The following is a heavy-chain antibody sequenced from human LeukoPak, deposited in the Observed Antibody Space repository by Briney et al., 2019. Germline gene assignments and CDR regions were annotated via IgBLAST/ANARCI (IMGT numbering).Heavy chain of an antibody. CDR2: LRGGGDGT. D-gene: IGHD3-10*01. J-gene: IGHJ4*02. Sequence: GGSLRLSCAASGFTFSNYAMSWVRQAPGKGLEWVSALRGGGDGTYYADSVKGRFTISRDNSKNMLYLQMNSLRAEDTAVYYCAKIPDYYASGNFDYWGQGTLVTVSS. CDR1: GFTFSNYA. CDR3: AKIPDYYASGNFDY. V-gene: IGHV3-23*01.